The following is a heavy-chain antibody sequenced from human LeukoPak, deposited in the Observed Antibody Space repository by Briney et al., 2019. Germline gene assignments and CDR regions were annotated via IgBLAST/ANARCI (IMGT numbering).Heavy chain of an antibody. Sequence: GGSLRLSCAASGFTFSSYAMCWVCPAPRTGLGWDSAIIGIVGSTYYADSVRGRFTISRDNSKNTLYLQMNSLRAEDTAVYYCANTVHDSSGYYYVPTSYYFDYWGQGTLVTVSS. D-gene: IGHD3-22*01. CDR1: GFTFSSYA. J-gene: IGHJ4*02. CDR3: ANTVHDSSGYYYVPTSYYFDY. CDR2: IIGIVGST. V-gene: IGHV3-23*01.